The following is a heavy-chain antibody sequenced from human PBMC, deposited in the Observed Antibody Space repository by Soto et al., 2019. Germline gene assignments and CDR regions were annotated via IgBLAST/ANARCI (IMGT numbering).Heavy chain of an antibody. CDR3: SRSYPLWSPYFSFGNPRDN. CDR1: GFDFKTYA. Sequence: QEQLLASGGAVVQPGKSLRLSCVASGFDFKTYAMNWVRQVPGRGLEWLAVISADGSDAYYTASVKGRFTIARDNSKNTLYPQMSSLAFYDPAHYYWSRSYPLWSPYFSFGNPRDNGGQGTLVAGSS. J-gene: IGHJ4*02. D-gene: IGHD3-3*01. V-gene: IGHV3-30*04. CDR2: ISADGSDA.